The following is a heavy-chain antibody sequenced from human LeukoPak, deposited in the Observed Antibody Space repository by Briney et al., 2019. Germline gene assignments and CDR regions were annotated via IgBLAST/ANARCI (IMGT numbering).Heavy chain of an antibody. CDR2: INHSGST. D-gene: IGHD2-15*01. J-gene: IGHJ4*02. V-gene: IGHV4-34*01. CDR1: GGSFSGYY. Sequence: KSSETLSLTCAVYGGSFSGYYWSWIRQPPGKGLEWIGEINHSGSTNYNPSLKSRVTISVDTSKNQFSLKLSSVTAADTAVYYCARAKSDIVVVVSPAYYFDYWGQGTLVTVSS. CDR3: ARAKSDIVVVVSPAYYFDY.